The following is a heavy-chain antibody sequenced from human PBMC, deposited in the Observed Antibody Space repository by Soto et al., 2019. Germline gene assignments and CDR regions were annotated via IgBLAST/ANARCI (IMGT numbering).Heavy chain of an antibody. CDR3: ARSRLGLLPTRYYYYGMDV. CDR1: GYTLTGYY. D-gene: IGHD7-27*01. J-gene: IGHJ6*02. V-gene: IGHV1-2*04. Sequence: GASVKVSCTDSGYTLTGYYMHWVRQAPGQGLEWMGWINPNSGGTNYAQKFQGWVTMTRDTSISTAYMELSRLRSDDTAVYYCARSRLGLLPTRYYYYGMDVWGQGTTVTVSS. CDR2: INPNSGGT.